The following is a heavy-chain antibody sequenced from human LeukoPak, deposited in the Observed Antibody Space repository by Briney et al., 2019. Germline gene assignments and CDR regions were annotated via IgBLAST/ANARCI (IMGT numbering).Heavy chain of an antibody. D-gene: IGHD2-15*01. J-gene: IGHJ3*02. CDR2: IYYSGST. V-gene: IGHV4-39*07. CDR3: ARDHRSGPTPMGAFDI. Sequence: SETLSLTCTVSGGSISSSSYYWGWIRQPPGKGLEWIGSIYYSGSTYYNPSLKSRVTISVDTPKNQFSLKLSSVTAADTAVYYCARDHRSGPTPMGAFDIWGQGTMVTVSS. CDR1: GGSISSSSYY.